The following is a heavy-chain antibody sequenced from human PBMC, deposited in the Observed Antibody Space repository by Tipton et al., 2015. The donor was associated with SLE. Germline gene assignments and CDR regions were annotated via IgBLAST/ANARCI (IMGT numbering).Heavy chain of an antibody. CDR1: GGSISSGGYY. D-gene: IGHD3-9*01. CDR3: ARDGILTGQFDY. CDR2: IYYSGST. V-gene: IGHV4-31*03. J-gene: IGHJ4*02. Sequence: TLSLTCTVSGGSISSGGYYWSWIRQHPGKGLEWIGYIYYSGSTYYNPSLKSRVTISVDTPKNQFSLKLSSVTAADTAVYYCARDGILTGQFDYWGQGTLVTVSS.